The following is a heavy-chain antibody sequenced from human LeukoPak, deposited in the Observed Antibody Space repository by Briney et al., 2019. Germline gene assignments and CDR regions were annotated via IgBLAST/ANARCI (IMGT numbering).Heavy chain of an antibody. CDR1: GFAFSSFA. CDR3: ARDQMISAAGLDY. Sequence: PGGSLRLSCTASGFAFSSFAMHWVRQAPGKGLEWVAVISYDGSNKYFADSVKGRFTISRDNSKNTLYLQMNSLRAEDTAVYYCARDQMISAAGLDYWGQGTLVTVS. J-gene: IGHJ4*02. CDR2: ISYDGSNK. D-gene: IGHD6-13*01. V-gene: IGHV3-30-3*01.